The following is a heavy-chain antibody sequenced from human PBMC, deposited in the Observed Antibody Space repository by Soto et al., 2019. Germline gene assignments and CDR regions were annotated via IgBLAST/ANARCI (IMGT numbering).Heavy chain of an antibody. CDR3: ARVERGTATTVVDAFDI. V-gene: IGHV4-34*01. Sequence: QVQLQQWGAGLLKPSETLSLTCAVYGGFVSSGSYYWSWIRQPPGKGLEWIGEMSHSGGTHFNPSIKRRVTISVDTSKNQFSLKMSSVSAANRALYYCARVERGTATTVVDAFDIWGPGTMVTVSS. CDR2: MSHSGGT. J-gene: IGHJ3*02. D-gene: IGHD1-1*01. CDR1: GGFVSSGSYY.